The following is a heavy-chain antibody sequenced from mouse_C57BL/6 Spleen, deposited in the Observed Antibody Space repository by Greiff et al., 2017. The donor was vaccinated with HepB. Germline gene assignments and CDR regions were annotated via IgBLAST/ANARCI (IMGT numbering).Heavy chain of an antibody. J-gene: IGHJ4*01. Sequence: EVKLVESGGGLVKPGGSLKLSCAASGFTFSSYAMSWVRQTPEKRLEWVATISDGGSYTYYPDNVKGRFTISRDNAKNNLYLQMSHLKSEDTAMYYCARDGDSSYDYAMDYWGQGTSVTVSS. CDR1: GFTFSSYA. CDR3: ARDGDSSYDYAMDY. CDR2: ISDGGSYT. V-gene: IGHV5-4*01. D-gene: IGHD1-1*01.